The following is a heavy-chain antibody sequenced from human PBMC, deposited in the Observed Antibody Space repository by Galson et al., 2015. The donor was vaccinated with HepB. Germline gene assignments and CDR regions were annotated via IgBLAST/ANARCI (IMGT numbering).Heavy chain of an antibody. CDR3: ARGSIAAAGYYGMDV. J-gene: IGHJ6*02. CDR1: GYSFTSYW. D-gene: IGHD6-13*01. V-gene: IGHV5-10-1*01. CDR2: IDPSDSYT. Sequence: QSGAEVKKPGESLRISCKGSGYSFTSYWISWVRQMPGKGLERMGRIDPSDSYTNYSPSFQGHVTISADKSISTAYLQWSSLKASDTAMYYCARGSIAAAGYYGMDVWGQGTTVTVSS.